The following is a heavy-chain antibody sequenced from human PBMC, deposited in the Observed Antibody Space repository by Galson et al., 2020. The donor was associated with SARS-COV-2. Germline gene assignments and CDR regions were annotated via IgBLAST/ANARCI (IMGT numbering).Heavy chain of an antibody. D-gene: IGHD4-17*01. V-gene: IGHV3-23*01. CDR3: ARDDGAYGDGKLFAK. CDR1: GLPFTTNA. J-gene: IGHJ4*02. CDR2: ITGSGSRI. Sequence: GESLKISCAASGLPFTTNAMSWVRQAAGKGLDWVSTITGSGSRIYYADAVKGRFTISRDNSKNTLYLEMHSLRNEDTAVYYCARDDGAYGDGKLFAKWGQGTLVTVSS.